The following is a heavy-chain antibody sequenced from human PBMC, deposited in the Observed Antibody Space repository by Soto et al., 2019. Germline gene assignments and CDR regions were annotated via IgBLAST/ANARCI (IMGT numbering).Heavy chain of an antibody. CDR1: GFTFSSYG. CDR3: ARGEYGDYVLDY. D-gene: IGHD4-17*01. J-gene: IGHJ4*02. V-gene: IGHV3-33*08. CDR2: IWYDGSNK. Sequence: QVQLVESGGGVVQPGRSLRLSCAASGFTFSSYGMHWVRQAPGKGLEWVAVIWYDGSNKYYADSVKGRFTISRDNSKNTVYLQMNSLRAEDTAVYYCARGEYGDYVLDYWGQGTLVTVSS.